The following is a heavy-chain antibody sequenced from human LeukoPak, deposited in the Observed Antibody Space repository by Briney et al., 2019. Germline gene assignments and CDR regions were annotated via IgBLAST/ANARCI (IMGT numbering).Heavy chain of an antibody. Sequence: GGSLRLSCAASEFTFRTYWLHWVRQAPGKGLVWVTNISPNGETTYYADSVKGRFTISRDSAKNTLYLEMNSLRAEDTALYYCVRGTSGWRGVDYWGQGTLVNVSS. CDR3: VRGTSGWRGVDY. J-gene: IGHJ4*02. CDR2: ISPNGETT. CDR1: EFTFRTYW. D-gene: IGHD6-19*01. V-gene: IGHV3-74*01.